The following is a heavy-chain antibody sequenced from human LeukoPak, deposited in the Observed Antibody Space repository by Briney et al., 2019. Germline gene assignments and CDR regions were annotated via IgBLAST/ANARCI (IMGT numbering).Heavy chain of an antibody. CDR1: GFTFSNYN. J-gene: IGHJ4*02. CDR2: ISAGSSAI. V-gene: IGHV3-48*01. D-gene: IGHD3-10*01. CDR3: ARDMDPYYFEY. Sequence: GGSLRLSCAASGFTFSNYNMNWVRHAPGRGLEWVSYISAGSSAIYYGDSVKGRFTISRDNAKNSLYLQMNSLRAEDTAVYYCARDMDPYYFEYWGQGTLVTVSS.